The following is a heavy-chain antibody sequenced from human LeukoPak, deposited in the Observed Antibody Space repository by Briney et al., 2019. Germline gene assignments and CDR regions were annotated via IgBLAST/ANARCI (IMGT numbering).Heavy chain of an antibody. CDR2: MHYSGST. V-gene: IGHV4-59*02. CDR1: GGSVTTYY. D-gene: IGHD4/OR15-4a*01. Sequence: PSETLSLTCTVSGGSVTTYYWSWIRQPPGKGLEWIGYMHYSGSTNYNPSLKSRVTISIDTSKNQISLKLSSVTAADTAVYYCARDSCSYGAYCYGMDVWGQGTTVTVSS. CDR3: ARDSCSYGAYCYGMDV. J-gene: IGHJ6*02.